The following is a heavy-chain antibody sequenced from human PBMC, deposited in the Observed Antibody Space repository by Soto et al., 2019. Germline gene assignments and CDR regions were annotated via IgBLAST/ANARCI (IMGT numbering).Heavy chain of an antibody. CDR2: ISYDGSNK. J-gene: IGHJ4*02. D-gene: IGHD6-19*01. CDR1: GFTFSSYG. V-gene: IGHV3-30*18. Sequence: QVQLVESGGGVVQPGRSLRLSCAASGFTFSSYGMHWVRQAPGKGLEWVAVISYDGSNKYYADSVKGRFTISRDNSKNTLYLQMNSLRAEDTAVYYCAKDQRQWLVGSYFDYWGQGTLVTVSS. CDR3: AKDQRQWLVGSYFDY.